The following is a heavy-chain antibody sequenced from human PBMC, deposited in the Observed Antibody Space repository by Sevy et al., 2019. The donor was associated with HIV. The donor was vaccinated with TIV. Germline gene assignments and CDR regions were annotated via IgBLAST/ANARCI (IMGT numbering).Heavy chain of an antibody. CDR2: FDPEDRKT. J-gene: IGHJ4*02. V-gene: IGHV1-24*01. CDR3: ATTNDYYDSSGYPFDY. Sequence: ASVKVSCKVSGHTLSEFAMHWVRLAPGKGLEWMVTFDPEDRKTLHAQKFQGRVTMTEDTSTDSAYMEVNNLRSEDTAVYYCATTNDYYDSSGYPFDYWGQGTLVTVSS. D-gene: IGHD3-22*01. CDR1: GHTLSEFA.